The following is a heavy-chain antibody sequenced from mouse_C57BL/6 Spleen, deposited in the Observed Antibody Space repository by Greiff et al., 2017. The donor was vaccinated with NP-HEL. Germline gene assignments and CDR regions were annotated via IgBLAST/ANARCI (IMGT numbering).Heavy chain of an antibody. V-gene: IGHV3-2*02. D-gene: IGHD1-2*01. J-gene: IGHJ2*01. CDR2: ISYSGST. Sequence: EVKLEESGPGLVKPSQSLSLTCTVAGYSITSGYGWNWIRQFPGNKLEWMGYISYSGSTNYNPSLKSRISITRDTSKNQFFLQSNAVTTEDTATYDCARTARIKYWGQGTTLTVSS. CDR1: GYSITSGYG. CDR3: ARTARIKY.